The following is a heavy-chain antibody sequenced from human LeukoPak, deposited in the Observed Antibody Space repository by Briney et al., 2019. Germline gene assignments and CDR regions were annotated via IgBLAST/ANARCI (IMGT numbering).Heavy chain of an antibody. V-gene: IGHV4-38-2*02. J-gene: IGHJ4*02. CDR2: IYHSGST. CDR1: GYSISSGYY. D-gene: IGHD2-15*01. CDR3: AREGGLNCSGGTCYRGELDY. Sequence: SETLSLTCAVSGYSISSGYYWGWIRPPPRKGMEWIGNIYHSGSTYYNPSLKSRVTISVDTSKNQFSLKLSSATAADTAVYYCAREGGLNCSGGTCYRGELDYWGQGTLVTVSS.